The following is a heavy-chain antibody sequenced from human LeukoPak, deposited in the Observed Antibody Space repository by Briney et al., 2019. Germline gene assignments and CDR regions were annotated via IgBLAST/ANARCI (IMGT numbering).Heavy chain of an antibody. CDR3: ARGGFLIGNDY. J-gene: IGHJ4*02. Sequence: GGSLTLSCAASGFTFSSYAMHWVRQAPGKGLEFVSAISSNGGSTYYANSVKGRFTISRDNSKNTLYLQMGSLRAEDMAVYYCARGGFLIGNDYWGQGTLVTVSS. V-gene: IGHV3-64*01. D-gene: IGHD3-3*01. CDR1: GFTFSSYA. CDR2: ISSNGGST.